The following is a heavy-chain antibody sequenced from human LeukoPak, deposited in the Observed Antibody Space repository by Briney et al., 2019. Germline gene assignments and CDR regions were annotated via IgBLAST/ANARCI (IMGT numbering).Heavy chain of an antibody. D-gene: IGHD3-16*01. V-gene: IGHV3-30*14. J-gene: IGHJ3*02. CDR1: GFTLSSYE. CDR2: ISVDGRRE. CDR3: ARKGDGAFDI. Sequence: PGGSLRLSCAASGFTLSSYEMHWVRQAPGKGLEWVAVISVDGRREYYGDSVKGRFTISRENAKNSLYLQMNSLRAGDTAAYYCARKGDGAFDIWGQGTMVTVSS.